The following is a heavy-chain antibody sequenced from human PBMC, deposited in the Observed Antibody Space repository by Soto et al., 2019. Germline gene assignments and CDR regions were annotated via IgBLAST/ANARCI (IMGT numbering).Heavy chain of an antibody. J-gene: IGHJ4*02. CDR1: GYTFTSYD. D-gene: IGHD3-22*01. V-gene: IGHV1-8*01. CDR3: ARVGYYYDSSGYYLSFDY. Sequence: ASVKVSCKASGYTFTSYDINWVRQATGQGLEWMGWMNPNSGNTGYAQKFQGRVTMTRNTSISTAYMELSSLRSEDTAAYYCARVGYYYDSSGYYLSFDYWGQGTLVTVSS. CDR2: MNPNSGNT.